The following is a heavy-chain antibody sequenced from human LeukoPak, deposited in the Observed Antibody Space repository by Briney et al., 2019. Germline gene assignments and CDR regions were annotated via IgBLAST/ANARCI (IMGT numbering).Heavy chain of an antibody. CDR2: IYYSGST. J-gene: IGHJ4*02. CDR3: ARGRDYYDSSVDY. D-gene: IGHD3-22*01. Sequence: SETLSLTCTVSGGSISSYYWSWIRQPPGKGLEWIGYIYYSGSTNYNPSLKSRCTISVDTSKNQFSLKLSSVTAADTAVYYCARGRDYYDSSVDYWGQGTLVGVSS. V-gene: IGHV4-59*01. CDR1: GGSISSYY.